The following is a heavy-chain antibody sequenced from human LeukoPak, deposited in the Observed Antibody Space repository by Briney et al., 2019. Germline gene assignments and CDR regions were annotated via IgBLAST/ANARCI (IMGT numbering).Heavy chain of an antibody. CDR3: ARPTWGYCSSTSCPLRGMDV. Sequence: SETLSLTCTVSGGSISSDFWGWIRQPAGKGLEWIGRIYTSGSTNYNPSLKSRVTISVDTSKNQFSLKQSSVTAADTAVYYCARPTWGYCSSTSCPLRGMDVWGQGTTVTVSS. J-gene: IGHJ6*02. D-gene: IGHD2-2*01. CDR2: IYTSGST. CDR1: GGSISSDF. V-gene: IGHV4-4*07.